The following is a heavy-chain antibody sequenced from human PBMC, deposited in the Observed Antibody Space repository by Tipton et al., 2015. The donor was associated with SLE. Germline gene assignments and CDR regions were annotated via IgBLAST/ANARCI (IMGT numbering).Heavy chain of an antibody. CDR1: GFTFDDYA. V-gene: IGHV3-9*01. CDR2: ISWNSGSI. Sequence: SLRLSCAASGFTFDDYAMHWVRQAPGKGLEWVSGISWNSGSIGYADSVKGRFTISRDNAKNSLYLQMNSLRAEDTALYYCAQGDYFDYWGQGTLVTVSS. D-gene: IGHD3-16*01. J-gene: IGHJ4*02. CDR3: AQGDYFDY.